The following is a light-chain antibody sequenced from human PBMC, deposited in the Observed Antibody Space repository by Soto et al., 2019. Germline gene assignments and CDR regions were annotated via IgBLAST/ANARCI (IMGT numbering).Light chain of an antibody. CDR3: QQYNSYWGT. CDR2: KAS. CDR1: QSISSW. J-gene: IGKJ1*01. Sequence: DIQMTQSPSTLSASVGDRVTITCWASQSISSWLAWYQQKPGKAPKLLIYKASSLESGVPSRFSGSGSGTEFTLTISSLQPDDFATYYCQQYNSYWGTFGQGTKVEIK. V-gene: IGKV1-5*03.